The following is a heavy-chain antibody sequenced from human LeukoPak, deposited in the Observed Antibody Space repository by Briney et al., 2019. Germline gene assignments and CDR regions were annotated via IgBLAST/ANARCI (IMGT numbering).Heavy chain of an antibody. J-gene: IGHJ4*02. V-gene: IGHV3-53*01. CDR1: GFTVSSNY. D-gene: IGHD3-22*01. CDR2: IYSGGST. CDR3: ARVEGITMIDY. Sequence: GGSLRLSCAASGFTVSSNYMSWVRQAPGKGLEWVSVIYSGGSTYYADSVKGRFTISRDNSKNTLYLQMNSLRAEDTAVYYCARVEGITMIDYWGQGTLVTVSS.